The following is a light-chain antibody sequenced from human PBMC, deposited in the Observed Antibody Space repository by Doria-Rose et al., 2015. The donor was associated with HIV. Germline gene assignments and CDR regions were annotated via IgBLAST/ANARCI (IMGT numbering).Light chain of an antibody. Sequence: DIRVTQSPESLGMSLGERATLNCKSNQSLLYTSKNYLAWYQQKPGQPPKLLIYWASTRQSGVTARFSGSGSGPDFTLTISSLEAEDEAVYYCQQYYDTPSFGPGTTVDIK. CDR3: QQYYDTPS. CDR2: WAS. CDR1: QSLLYTSKNY. V-gene: IGKV4-1*01. J-gene: IGKJ3*01.